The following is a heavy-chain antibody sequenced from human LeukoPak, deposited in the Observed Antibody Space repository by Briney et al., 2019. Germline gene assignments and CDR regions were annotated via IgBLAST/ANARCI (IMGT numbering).Heavy chain of an antibody. D-gene: IGHD5-18*01. Sequence: ASVKVSCKASGYTFTSYDINWVRQATGQGLEWMGWMNPNSGNTGYAQKFQGRVTMTRNTSISTAYMELSSLRSEDTAEYYCARARVQLWLRHYGMDVWGQGTTVTVSS. CDR2: MNPNSGNT. J-gene: IGHJ6*02. CDR3: ARARVQLWLRHYGMDV. CDR1: GYTFTSYD. V-gene: IGHV1-8*01.